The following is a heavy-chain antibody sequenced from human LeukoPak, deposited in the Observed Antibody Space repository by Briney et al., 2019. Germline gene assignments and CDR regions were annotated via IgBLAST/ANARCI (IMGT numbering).Heavy chain of an antibody. D-gene: IGHD3-22*01. V-gene: IGHV3-7*03. CDR2: IKQDGSEK. Sequence: PGGSLRLSCAASGFTFSSYWMSWVRQAPGKGLEWVANIKQDGSEKYYVDSVKGRFTISRDNAKNSLYLQMNNLRAEDTAVYYCARELDSSGYYYSGAFDIWGQGTMVTVSS. CDR3: ARELDSSGYYYSGAFDI. J-gene: IGHJ3*02. CDR1: GFTFSSYW.